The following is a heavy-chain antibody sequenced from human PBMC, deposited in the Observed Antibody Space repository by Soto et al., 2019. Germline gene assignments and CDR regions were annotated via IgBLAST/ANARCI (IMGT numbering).Heavy chain of an antibody. CDR3: ARSVGATVGNWFDP. CDR2: IYYSGST. CDR1: GGSISSYY. Sequence: PSETLSLTCTVSGGSISSYYWSWIRQPPGKGLEWIGYIYYSGSTNYNPSLKSRVTISVDTSKNQFSLKLSSVTAADTAVYYCARSVGATVGNWFDPWGQGTQVTVSS. V-gene: IGHV4-59*01. D-gene: IGHD1-26*01. J-gene: IGHJ5*02.